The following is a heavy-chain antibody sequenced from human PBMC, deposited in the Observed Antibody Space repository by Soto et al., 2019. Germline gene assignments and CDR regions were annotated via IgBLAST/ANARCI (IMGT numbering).Heavy chain of an antibody. V-gene: IGHV4-31*03. J-gene: IGHJ4*02. CDR3: ARGLISRSYYFDY. CDR1: DDSIRSGSSY. Sequence: SETLSLTCTFSDDSIRSGSSYWTWIRQHPGEGLEWLGYISSSANTYYNPSLRSRVSISADTSENQFSLRLTSVTAADTAVYHCARGLISRSYYFDYWGQGAMVTVSS. CDR2: ISSSANT. D-gene: IGHD3-3*02.